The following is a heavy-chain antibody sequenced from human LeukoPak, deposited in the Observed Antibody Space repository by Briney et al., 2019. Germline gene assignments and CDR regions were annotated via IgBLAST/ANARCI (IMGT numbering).Heavy chain of an antibody. Sequence: GASVKVSCKASGYTFTGYYMHWVRQAPGQGLEWMGWINPNSGATKYAQKFQGRVTMTRDTSISTAYMELSRLRSDDTAMYYCASPSTGPWNFDYWGQGTLVTVSS. CDR3: ASPSTGPWNFDY. CDR2: INPNSGAT. D-gene: IGHD1-1*01. CDR1: GYTFTGYY. V-gene: IGHV1-2*02. J-gene: IGHJ4*02.